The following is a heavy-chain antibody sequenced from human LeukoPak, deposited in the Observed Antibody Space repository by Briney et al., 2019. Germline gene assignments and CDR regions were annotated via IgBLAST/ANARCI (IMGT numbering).Heavy chain of an antibody. CDR1: GFTFNNHN. V-gene: IGHV3-21*01. D-gene: IGHD3-9*01. Sequence: GGPLRLSCVASGFTFNNHNMNWVRQAPGKGLEWVSSISSSRSYIYYADSVKGRFTIFRDNAKNSLYLQMNSLRAEDTAVYYCAADYDIFTGNHPFDYWGQGTLVTVTS. CDR3: AADYDIFTGNHPFDY. J-gene: IGHJ4*02. CDR2: ISSSRSYI.